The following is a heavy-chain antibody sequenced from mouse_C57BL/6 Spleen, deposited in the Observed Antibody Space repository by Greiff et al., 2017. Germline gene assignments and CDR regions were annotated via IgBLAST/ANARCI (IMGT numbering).Heavy chain of an antibody. V-gene: IGHV1-61*01. CDR2: IYPSDGET. J-gene: IGHJ4*01. CDR3: ARGITTVGYAMDY. CDR1: GYTLTSYW. Sequence: QVHLKQPGAELVRPGSSVKLSCKASGYTLTSYWMDWVKQRPGQGREWIGNIYPSDGETHDNQKFTDKATLTVAKSSSTAYMQLSSLTSEDSAVYYCARGITTVGYAMDYWGQGTSVTVSS. D-gene: IGHD1-1*01.